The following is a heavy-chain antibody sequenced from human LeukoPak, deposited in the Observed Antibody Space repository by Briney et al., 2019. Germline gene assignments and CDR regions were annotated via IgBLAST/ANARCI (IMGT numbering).Heavy chain of an antibody. CDR1: GFTFSSYS. V-gene: IGHV3-21*01. D-gene: IGHD3-10*01. CDR3: ARGRMVRGVINDY. Sequence: GGSLRLSCAASGFTFSSYSMNWVCQAPGKGLEWVSSISSSSSYIYYADSVKGRFTISRDNAKNSLYLQMNSLRAEDTAVYYCARGRMVRGVINDYWGQGTLVTVSS. CDR2: ISSSSSYI. J-gene: IGHJ4*02.